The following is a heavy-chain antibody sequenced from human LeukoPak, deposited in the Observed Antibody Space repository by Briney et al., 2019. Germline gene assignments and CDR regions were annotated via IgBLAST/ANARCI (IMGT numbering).Heavy chain of an antibody. J-gene: IGHJ4*02. D-gene: IGHD1-26*01. CDR3: AKGRLILRGATPGGFDY. CDR1: GFTFSSYA. Sequence: QPGGSLRLSCAASGFTFSSYAMSWVRQAPGKGLEWVSAISGSGGSTYYADSVKGRFTISRDNSKNTPYLQMNSLRAEDTAVYYCAKGRLILRGATPGGFDYWGQGTLVTVSS. CDR2: ISGSGGST. V-gene: IGHV3-23*01.